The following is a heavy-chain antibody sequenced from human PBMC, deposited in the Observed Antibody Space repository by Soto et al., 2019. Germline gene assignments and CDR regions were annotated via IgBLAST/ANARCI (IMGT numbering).Heavy chain of an antibody. CDR3: AKVVIVVATDIGVGYFDS. CDR2: ISGSGGTT. J-gene: IGHJ4*02. Sequence: GGSLRLSCAASRFTFSIHAMGWVRQAPGKGLEWVSAISGSGGTTYFADSVKGRFTISRDNSKNTLYLQMSSLRAEDTAVYYCAKVVIVVATDIGVGYFDSWGQGTLVTVSS. V-gene: IGHV3-23*01. D-gene: IGHD2-21*02. CDR1: RFTFSIHA.